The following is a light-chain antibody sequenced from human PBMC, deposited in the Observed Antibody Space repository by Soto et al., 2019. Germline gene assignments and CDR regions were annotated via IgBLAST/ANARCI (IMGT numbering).Light chain of an antibody. CDR1: QSVRNY. V-gene: IGKV3-11*01. J-gene: IGKJ4*01. CDR3: MQSLQSLS. Sequence: EIMLTQSPATLSLSPGERATLSCRASQSVRNYLAWYQQKPGQAPRLLIYGASNRASGVPDRFSGSGSGTEFTLKISRVEAEDVGVYYCMQSLQSLSFGGGTTLQIK. CDR2: GAS.